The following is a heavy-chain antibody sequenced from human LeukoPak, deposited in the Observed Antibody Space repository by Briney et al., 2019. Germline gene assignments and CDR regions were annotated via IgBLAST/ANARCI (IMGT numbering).Heavy chain of an antibody. CDR2: ISSSSSYI. CDR3: AREPHGDPRLFDY. V-gene: IGHV3-21*01. D-gene: IGHD4-17*01. J-gene: IGHJ4*02. CDR1: GFTFSSYS. Sequence: GGSLRLSCAASGFTFSSYSMNWVRQAPGKGLEWVSSISSSSSYIYYADSVKGRFTISRDNAKNSLYLQMNSLRAEDTAVYYCAREPHGDPRLFDYWGQGTLVTVSS.